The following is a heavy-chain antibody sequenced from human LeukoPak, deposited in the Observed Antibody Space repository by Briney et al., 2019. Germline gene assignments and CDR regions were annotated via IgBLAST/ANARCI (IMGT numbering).Heavy chain of an antibody. J-gene: IGHJ4*02. Sequence: SETLSLTCTVSGGSISSYYWSWIRQPPGKGLEWIGYIYYSGSTNYNPSLKSRVTISVDTSKNQFSLKLSSVTAADTAVYYCAGVRRGGDSCFDYWGQGTLVTVSS. V-gene: IGHV4-59*08. CDR2: IYYSGST. CDR3: AGVRRGGDSCFDY. D-gene: IGHD3-10*01. CDR1: GGSISSYY.